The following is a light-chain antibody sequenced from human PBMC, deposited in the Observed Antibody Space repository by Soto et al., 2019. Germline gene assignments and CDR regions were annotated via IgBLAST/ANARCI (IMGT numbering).Light chain of an antibody. CDR1: RSVSNNY. J-gene: IGKJ1*01. CDR2: GAS. Sequence: EIVLTQSPGTLSLSPGERATLSCSASRSVSNNYLAWYQQKPGQAPRLLIYGASNRPTGIPDRFRGSGSGTDFTATISREDPEDCGVYHCQRDSSSRRFGQGTKVEMK. CDR3: QRDSSSRR. V-gene: IGKV3-20*01.